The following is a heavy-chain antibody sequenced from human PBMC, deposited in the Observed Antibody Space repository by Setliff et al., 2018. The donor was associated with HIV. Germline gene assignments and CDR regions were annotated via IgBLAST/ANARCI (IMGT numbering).Heavy chain of an antibody. D-gene: IGHD5-12*01. CDR1: GGSISSSNHY. CDR2: IYHSGST. CDR3: ARTWWLRSNWFDP. Sequence: SETLSLTCTVSGGSISSSNHYWAWIRQSPGKGLEWIGEIYHSGSTNYNPSLKSRVTISVDKSKNQFSLKLSSVTAADTAVFYCARTWWLRSNWFDPWGQGTLVTVSS. V-gene: IGHV4-39*07. J-gene: IGHJ5*02.